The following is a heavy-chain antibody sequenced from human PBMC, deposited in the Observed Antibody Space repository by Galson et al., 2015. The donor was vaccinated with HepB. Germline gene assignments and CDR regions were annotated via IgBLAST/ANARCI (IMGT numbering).Heavy chain of an antibody. V-gene: IGHV1-69*02. D-gene: IGHD3-10*01. CDR1: GATFTRET. J-gene: IGHJ6*02. CDR3: ARSASGSNYDGMDV. Sequence: SVKVSCKASGATFTRETISWVRQAPGQGLEWMGRIVPMVGLRNYAQKFQDRLTITADKSTTTGYMELTSLRSDDMAVYFCARSASGSNYDGMDVWGQGTTVTVSS. CDR2: IVPMVGLR.